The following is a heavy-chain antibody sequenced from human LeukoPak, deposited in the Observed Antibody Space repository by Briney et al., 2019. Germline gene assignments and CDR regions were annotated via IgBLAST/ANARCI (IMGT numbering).Heavy chain of an antibody. J-gene: IGHJ4*02. CDR1: GGSFSGYY. CDR2: VYYSGST. V-gene: IGHV4-59*01. Sequence: PSETLSLTCAVYGGSFSGYYWSWIRQPPGKGLEWIGYVYYSGSTNYNPSLESRVTLSVDTSKNQFSLKLSSVTAADTAVYYCARTYCAGDCYSGIYYFDSWGQGTLVTVSS. D-gene: IGHD2-21*02. CDR3: ARTYCAGDCYSGIYYFDS.